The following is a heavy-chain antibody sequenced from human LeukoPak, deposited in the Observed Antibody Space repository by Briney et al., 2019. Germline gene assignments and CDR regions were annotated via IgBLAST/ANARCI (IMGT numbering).Heavy chain of an antibody. CDR1: GGSISSYY. Sequence: SETLSLTCTVSGGSISSYYWSWLRQPPGKGLEWIGYIYYSGSTNYNPSLKSRVTISVDTSKNQFSLKLSSVAAADTAVYYCGRDSDRGTRHDYMDVWGKGTTATVSS. V-gene: IGHV4-59*01. CDR3: GRDSDRGTRHDYMDV. CDR2: IYYSGST. D-gene: IGHD1-26*01. J-gene: IGHJ6*03.